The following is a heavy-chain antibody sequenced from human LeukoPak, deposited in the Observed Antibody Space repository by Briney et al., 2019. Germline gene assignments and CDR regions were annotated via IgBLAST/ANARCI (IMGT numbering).Heavy chain of an antibody. D-gene: IGHD3-10*01. V-gene: IGHV4-31*03. CDR3: ARNADMYYYVDN. J-gene: IGHJ4*02. CDR1: SGSISSSGYY. CDR2: IYYSGST. Sequence: SQTLSLTCTVSSGSISSSGYYCSWIRQHPGKGLEWIGCIYYSGSTYYNPSLKSRVTISVDTSKNQFSLSLSSVTATDTAVYYCARNADMYYYVDNWGQGTLVTVSS.